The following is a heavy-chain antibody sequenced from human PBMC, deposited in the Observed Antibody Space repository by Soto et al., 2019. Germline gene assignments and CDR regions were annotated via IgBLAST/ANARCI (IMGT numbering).Heavy chain of an antibody. D-gene: IGHD3-10*01. CDR2: MNPNSGNT. Sequence: QVQLVQSGAEVKKPGASVKVSCKASGYTFTSYDINWVRQATGQGLEWMGWMNPNSGNTGYAQKFQGRVTMTRNTSISTAYMELSSLRSEDTAVYYCARGLNYYDSGDDAFDIWGQGTMVTVSS. V-gene: IGHV1-8*01. J-gene: IGHJ3*02. CDR1: GYTFTSYD. CDR3: ARGLNYYDSGDDAFDI.